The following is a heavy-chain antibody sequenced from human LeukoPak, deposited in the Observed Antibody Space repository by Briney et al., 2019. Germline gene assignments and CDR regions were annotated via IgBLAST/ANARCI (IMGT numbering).Heavy chain of an antibody. J-gene: IGHJ4*02. CDR2: IYPSDSDT. CDR1: GYSFTSNW. D-gene: IGHD4-23*01. V-gene: IGHV5-51*01. Sequence: GESLKISCKGSGYSFTSNWIGWVRQMPGKGLEWMGVIYPSDSDTRYSPSFQGQVTISADKSVSTAYLQWRSLKVSDSAMYYCARLTAVVTFDYWGQGTLVTVSS. CDR3: ARLTAVVTFDY.